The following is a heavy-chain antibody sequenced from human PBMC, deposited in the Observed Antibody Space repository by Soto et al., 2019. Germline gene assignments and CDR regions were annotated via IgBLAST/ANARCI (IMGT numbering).Heavy chain of an antibody. J-gene: IGHJ5*02. CDR1: GGSISSYY. CDR3: ARRSPIAAAGTGWFDP. CDR2: IYYSGST. D-gene: IGHD6-13*01. V-gene: IGHV4-59*01. Sequence: SETLSLTCTVSGGSISSYYWSWIRHPPGKGLEWIGYIYYSGSTNYNPSLKSRVTISVDTSKNQFSLKLSSVTAADTAVYYCARRSPIAAAGTGWFDPWGQGTLINVSS.